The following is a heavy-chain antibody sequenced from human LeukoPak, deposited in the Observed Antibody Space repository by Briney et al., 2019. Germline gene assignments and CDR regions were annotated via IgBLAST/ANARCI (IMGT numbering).Heavy chain of an antibody. Sequence: PGGSLRLSCAASGFTFSSYWMSWVRQAPGKGLEWVANIKQDGSEKYYVDSVKGRFTISRDNAKNSLYLQMNSLRAEDTAVYYCARARGDFDWFNWFDPWGQGTLVTVSS. J-gene: IGHJ5*02. V-gene: IGHV3-7*01. D-gene: IGHD3-9*01. CDR1: GFTFSSYW. CDR2: IKQDGSEK. CDR3: ARARGDFDWFNWFDP.